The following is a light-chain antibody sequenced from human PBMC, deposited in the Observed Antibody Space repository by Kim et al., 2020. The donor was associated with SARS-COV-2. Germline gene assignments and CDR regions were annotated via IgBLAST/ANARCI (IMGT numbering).Light chain of an antibody. J-gene: IGLJ1*01. CDR3: STWLWGRGGYV. CDR1: SDNVANAG. CDR2: RNN. Sequence: QAGLTQPPSVSKGLGQTATLTCTDVSDNVANAGATWLQQHQGRPPKVLSYRNNNRPSGISERFSASMSGNIASLTITGLQPEDEADYYCSTWLWGRGGYVFGTGTKVTVL. V-gene: IGLV10-54*01.